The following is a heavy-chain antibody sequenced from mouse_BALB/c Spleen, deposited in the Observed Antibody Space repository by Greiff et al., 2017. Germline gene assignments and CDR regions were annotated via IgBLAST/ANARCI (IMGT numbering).Heavy chain of an antibody. CDR2: IFPGTGTT. Sequence: QVQLKQSGAELVKPGASVKLSCKTSGYTFTSYWIQWVKQRPGQGLGWIGEIFPGTGTTYYNEKFKGKATLTIDTSSSTAYMQLSSLTSEDSAVYFCARGYGKDAMDYWGQGTSVTVSS. CDR1: GYTFTSYW. J-gene: IGHJ4*01. CDR3: ARGYGKDAMDY. V-gene: IGHV1S132*01. D-gene: IGHD2-10*02.